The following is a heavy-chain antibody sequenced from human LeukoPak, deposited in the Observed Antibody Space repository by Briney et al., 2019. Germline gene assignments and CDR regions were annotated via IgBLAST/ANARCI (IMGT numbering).Heavy chain of an antibody. CDR1: GFTFSSYA. D-gene: IGHD2-21*01. CDR2: ISGSGGST. V-gene: IGHV3-23*01. J-gene: IGHJ4*02. Sequence: GGSLRLSCAASGFTFSSYAMSWVRQAPGKGLEWVSAISGSGGSTYYADSVNGRFTISRDNSKNTLYLQMNSLRAEDTAVYYCAKDNFAYCGGDCYSPFDYWGQGTLVTVSS. CDR3: AKDNFAYCGGDCYSPFDY.